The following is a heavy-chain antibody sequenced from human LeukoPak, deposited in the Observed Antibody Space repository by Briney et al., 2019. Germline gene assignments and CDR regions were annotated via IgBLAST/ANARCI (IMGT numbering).Heavy chain of an antibody. CDR2: IKYDGSEK. CDR3: ARYSRPSGFDFDY. CDR1: GFTFSSYW. D-gene: IGHD6-6*01. V-gene: IGHV3-7*03. Sequence: GGSLRLSCEGSGFTFSSYWMSWVRQAPGKGLEWVANIKYDGSEKYYVDSVKGRFTLSRDNAKNSLYLQMNSLRAEDTAVYCCARYSRPSGFDFDYWGQGTLVTVSS. J-gene: IGHJ4*02.